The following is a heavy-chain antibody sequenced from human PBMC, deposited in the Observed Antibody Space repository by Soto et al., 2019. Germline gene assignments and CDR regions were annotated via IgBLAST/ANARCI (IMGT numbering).Heavy chain of an antibody. D-gene: IGHD6-6*01. J-gene: IGHJ5*02. CDR3: ARILWQLVGVINKSWFDP. CDR1: GFSLSNARMG. CDR2: IFSNDEK. Sequence: QVTLKESGPVLVKPTETLTLTCTVSGFSLSNARMGVSWIRQPPGKALEWLAHIFSNDEKSYSTSLKSRLTFSKDTSKSQVVLTMTNMDPVDTATYYCARILWQLVGVINKSWFDPWGQGTLVTVSS. V-gene: IGHV2-26*01.